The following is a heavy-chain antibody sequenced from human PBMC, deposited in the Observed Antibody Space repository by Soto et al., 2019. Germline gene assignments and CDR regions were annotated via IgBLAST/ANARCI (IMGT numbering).Heavy chain of an antibody. J-gene: IGHJ5*02. CDR2: MYYSGST. CDR3: ARLNGWPRYNWFDP. CDR1: GGSISSSNNY. Sequence: SETLSLTCSVSGGSISSSNNYWGWIRQPPGKGLEWIGSMYYSGSTYQNPSLKSRVTISVDTSKNQFSLKLSSVTAADTAVYYCARLNGWPRYNWFDPWGQGTLVTVSS. D-gene: IGHD6-19*01. V-gene: IGHV4-39*01.